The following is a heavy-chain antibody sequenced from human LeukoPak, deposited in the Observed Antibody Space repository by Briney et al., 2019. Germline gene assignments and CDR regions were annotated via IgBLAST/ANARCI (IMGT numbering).Heavy chain of an antibody. Sequence: ASVKVSCKASGYIFTSYYMHWVRQAPGQGLEWMGIINPSSGSTSYAQKFQDRVKMTRDTSRSTVYMELSSLRSEDTAVYYCARRAWDHYYFDYWGQGTLVTVSS. J-gene: IGHJ4*02. CDR3: ARRAWDHYYFDY. CDR2: INPSSGST. CDR1: GYIFTSYY. V-gene: IGHV1-46*01. D-gene: IGHD1-26*01.